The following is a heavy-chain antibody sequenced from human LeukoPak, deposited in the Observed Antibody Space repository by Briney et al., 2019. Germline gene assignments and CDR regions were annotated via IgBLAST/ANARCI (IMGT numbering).Heavy chain of an antibody. V-gene: IGHV3-30*18. CDR3: AKDQGYSGYDLDY. D-gene: IGHD5-12*01. Sequence: GGSLRLSCAASGFTFDDYAMHWVRQAPGKGLEWVAVISYDGSNKYYADSVKGRFTISRDNSKNTLYLQMNSLRAEDTAVYYCAKDQGYSGYDLDYWGQGTLVTVSS. CDR2: ISYDGSNK. J-gene: IGHJ4*02. CDR1: GFTFDDYA.